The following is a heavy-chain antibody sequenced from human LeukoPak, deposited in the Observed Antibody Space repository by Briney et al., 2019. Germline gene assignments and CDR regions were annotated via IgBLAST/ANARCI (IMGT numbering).Heavy chain of an antibody. J-gene: IGHJ4*02. V-gene: IGHV3-64*01. CDR3: ARGAQPTDY. Sequence: GGSLRLSCAASGFTFYTYGMHWVRQAPGKGLEYVSGIGPDGGTIYYANSVRGRFTISRDNSKYMLYLQMDSLTADDVAVYYCARGAQPTDYWGQGTLVTVSS. CDR2: IGPDGGTI. CDR1: GFTFYTYG. D-gene: IGHD5-18*01.